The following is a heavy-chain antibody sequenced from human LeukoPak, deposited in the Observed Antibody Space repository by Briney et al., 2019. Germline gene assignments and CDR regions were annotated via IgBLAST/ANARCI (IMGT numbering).Heavy chain of an antibody. CDR2: IIPIFGTA. D-gene: IGHD3-10*01. J-gene: IGHJ4*02. CDR1: GYTFTSYH. CDR3: ARLEGTYGSDDY. Sequence: SVKVSCKASGYTFTSYHVHWVRQAPGQGLEWMGGIIPIFGTANYAQKFQGRVTITADESTSTAYMELSSLRSEDTAVYYCARLEGTYGSDDYWGQGTLVTVSS. V-gene: IGHV1-69*13.